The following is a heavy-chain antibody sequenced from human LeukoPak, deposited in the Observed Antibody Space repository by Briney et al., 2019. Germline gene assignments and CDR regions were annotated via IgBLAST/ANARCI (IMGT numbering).Heavy chain of an antibody. CDR3: ATTGIAFRWFDP. CDR1: VGSISSSSYY. V-gene: IGHV4-39*01. D-gene: IGHD2-15*01. J-gene: IGHJ5*02. Sequence: SETLSLTCTVSVGSISSSSYYWGWIRQPPGKGLEWIGSIYYSGSTYYNPSLKSRVTISVDTSKNQFSLKLSSVTAADTAVYYCATTGIAFRWFDPWGRGTLVTVSS. CDR2: IYYSGST.